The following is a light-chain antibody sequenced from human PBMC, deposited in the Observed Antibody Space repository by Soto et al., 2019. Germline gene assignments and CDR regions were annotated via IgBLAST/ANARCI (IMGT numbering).Light chain of an antibody. J-gene: IGKJ5*01. CDR2: DAS. V-gene: IGKV1-5*01. Sequence: DIQMTQSPSTLSASVGDRVTITCRASQSISSRLAWYQQKPGKAPKFLVYDASNLESEVPSRFSGSGSGTEFTLTISSLQPDDFATYYCQQYNSYSVTFGQGTRLEIK. CDR3: QQYNSYSVT. CDR1: QSISSR.